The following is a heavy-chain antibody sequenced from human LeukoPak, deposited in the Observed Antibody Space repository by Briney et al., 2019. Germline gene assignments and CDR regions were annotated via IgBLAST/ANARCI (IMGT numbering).Heavy chain of an antibody. V-gene: IGHV3-30*02. CDR1: GFTFSSYG. CDR3: AKDGYFDWLLNLGYFDY. D-gene: IGHD3-9*01. J-gene: IGHJ4*02. CDR2: IRYDGSNK. Sequence: GGSLRLSRAASGFTFSSYGMHWVRQAPGKGLEWVAFIRYDGSNKYYADSVKGRFTISRDNSKNTLYLQVNSLRAEDTAVYYCAKDGYFDWLLNLGYFDYWGQGTLVTVSS.